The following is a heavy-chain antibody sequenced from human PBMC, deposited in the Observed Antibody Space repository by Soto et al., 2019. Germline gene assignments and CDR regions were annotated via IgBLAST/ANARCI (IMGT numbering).Heavy chain of an antibody. V-gene: IGHV5-10-1*01. J-gene: IGHJ4*02. CDR1: GYTFTHFW. D-gene: IGHD3-22*01. CDR3: ARLKGYYDSGGYYSDY. Sequence: LGESLKISCETSGYTFTHFWISWVRQMPGKGLEWIGRIDPTNSYTNYSPSFRGHVTISSDKSITTAYLQWSSLKASDTAMYYCARLKGYYDSGGYYSDYWGQGTLVTVSS. CDR2: IDPTNSYT.